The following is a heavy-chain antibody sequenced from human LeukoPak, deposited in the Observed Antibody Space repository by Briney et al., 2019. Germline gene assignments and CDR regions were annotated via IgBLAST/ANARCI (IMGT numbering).Heavy chain of an antibody. Sequence: SETLSLTCTVSGGSISSYYWSWIRQPPGKGLEWIGYIYYSGSTNYNPSLKSRVTISVGTSKNQFSLKLSSVTAADTAVYYCARGRGGYDFWSGYCDYWGQGTLVTVSS. J-gene: IGHJ4*02. CDR3: ARGRGGYDFWSGYCDY. CDR1: GGSISSYY. CDR2: IYYSGST. V-gene: IGHV4-59*01. D-gene: IGHD3-3*01.